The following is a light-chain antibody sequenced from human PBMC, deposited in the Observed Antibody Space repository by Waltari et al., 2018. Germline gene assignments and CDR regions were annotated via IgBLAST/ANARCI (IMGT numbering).Light chain of an antibody. CDR1: DSDVGAYDF. Sequence: QSALTQPASVSGSPGQPIPISCAGPDSDVGAYDFVPWYQQHPGKAPHLIIYEVSNRPSGISNRFSASESGNTASLTISGLQAEDEADYYCSSYTTSSAPGVFGTGTRVTVL. J-gene: IGLJ1*01. V-gene: IGLV2-14*01. CDR3: SSYTTSSAPGV. CDR2: EVS.